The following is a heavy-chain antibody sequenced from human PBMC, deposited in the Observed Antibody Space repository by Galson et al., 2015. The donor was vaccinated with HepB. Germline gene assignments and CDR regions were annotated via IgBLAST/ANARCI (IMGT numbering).Heavy chain of an antibody. CDR2: NNVGSGET. J-gene: IGHJ4*02. CDR1: GYSFSRYA. V-gene: IGHV1-3*01. D-gene: IGHD2-15*01. CDR3: ARVLRYCSGGSCDLDY. Sequence: SVKVSCKASGYSFSRYAMHWVRQAPGQGLEWMGWNNVGSGETKYSQKFQGRVTISRDISATTAYMELSSLSSEDTTEYYCARVLRYCSGGSCDLDYWGQGTLATVSS.